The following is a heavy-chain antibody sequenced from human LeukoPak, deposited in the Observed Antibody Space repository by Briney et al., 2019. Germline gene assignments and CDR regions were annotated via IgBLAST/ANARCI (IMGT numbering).Heavy chain of an antibody. D-gene: IGHD4-17*01. Sequence: ASVKVSCKASGYTFTSYGISWVRQAPGQGLEWMGWISAYNGNTNYAQKLQGRVTMTTDTSTSTAYMELRSLRSDDTAVYYCARVRWVYGDYPLDYWGQGTLVTVSS. J-gene: IGHJ4*02. CDR3: ARVRWVYGDYPLDY. CDR1: GYTFTSYG. V-gene: IGHV1-18*01. CDR2: ISAYNGNT.